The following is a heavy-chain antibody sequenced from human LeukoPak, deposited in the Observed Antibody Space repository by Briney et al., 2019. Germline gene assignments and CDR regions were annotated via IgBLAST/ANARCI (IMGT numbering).Heavy chain of an antibody. CDR2: ISGGGEHT. CDR3: ASGPYSSSYFAS. D-gene: IGHD6-13*01. J-gene: IGHJ4*02. Sequence: GGSLRLSCAASGFTFTNFAMKWVRQAPGKGLEWVADISGGGEHTFYADSVKGWFTISRDNSKDTLHLQMSILRPEDTVLYYCASGPYSSSYFASWGQGTMVTVSS. CDR1: GFTFTNFA. V-gene: IGHV3-23*01.